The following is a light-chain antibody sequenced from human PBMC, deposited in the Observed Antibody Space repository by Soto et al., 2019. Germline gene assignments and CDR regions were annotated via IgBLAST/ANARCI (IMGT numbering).Light chain of an antibody. Sequence: IVLTQCPGPLSLSAWERATLSCRASQSVSSNYLAWYQQKPGQAPRLLIYGASSRATGIPDRFRGSGSGTEFSLTICRLEPEDFAVYDCHQYGISPFGGGTKVDIK. V-gene: IGKV3-20*01. CDR3: HQYGISP. CDR1: QSVSSNY. CDR2: GAS. J-gene: IGKJ4*01.